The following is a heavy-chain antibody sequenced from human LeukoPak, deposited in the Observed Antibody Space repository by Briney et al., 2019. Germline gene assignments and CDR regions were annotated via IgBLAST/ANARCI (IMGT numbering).Heavy chain of an antibody. Sequence: SETLSLTCTVSGGSISSSSYYWGWIRQPPGKGLEWIGSIYYSGSTYYNPSLKSRVTISVDTSKNQFSLKLSSVTAADTAVYYCARRTNVGDSSGYYYYDYFDYWGQGTLVTVSS. CDR2: IYYSGST. V-gene: IGHV4-39*01. CDR3: ARRTNVGDSSGYYYYDYFDY. CDR1: GGSISSSSYY. D-gene: IGHD3-22*01. J-gene: IGHJ4*02.